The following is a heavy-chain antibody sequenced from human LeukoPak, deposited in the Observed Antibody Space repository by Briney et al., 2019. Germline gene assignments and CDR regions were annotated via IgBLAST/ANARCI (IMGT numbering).Heavy chain of an antibody. J-gene: IGHJ6*03. CDR2: IWYDGSNK. CDR3: AKEPHAVRGVMYMDV. Sequence: PGRSLRLSCAASGFSLSSYAMHWVRQAPGKGLEWVAVIWYDGSNKYYADSVKGRFTISRDNPKNSLFPQMNSLRAEDTAVYYCAKEPHAVRGVMYMDVWGKGTTVSVSS. CDR1: GFSLSSYA. D-gene: IGHD3-10*01. V-gene: IGHV3-33*06.